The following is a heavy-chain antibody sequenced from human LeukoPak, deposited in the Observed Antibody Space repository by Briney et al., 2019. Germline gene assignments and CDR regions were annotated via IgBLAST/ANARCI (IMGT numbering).Heavy chain of an antibody. CDR3: ARDLAYYGMDV. CDR2: IIPLLDRP. CDR1: GGSFSSYA. J-gene: IGHJ6*02. Sequence: GSSVKVSCKASGGSFSSYAFSWVRQAPGQGLEWMGRIIPLLDRPNYAEKFQSRVTITADRSTSTTYLELSSLRSDDTAMYYCARDLAYYGMDVWGQGTTVTVSS. V-gene: IGHV1-69*04.